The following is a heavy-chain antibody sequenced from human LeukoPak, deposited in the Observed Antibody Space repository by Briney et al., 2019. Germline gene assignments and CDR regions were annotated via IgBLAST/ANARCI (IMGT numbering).Heavy chain of an antibody. CDR2: IYDSGST. CDR1: GGSISDYS. V-gene: IGHV4-59*01. D-gene: IGHD5-18*01. CDR3: ARVGYSYGIDAFDI. J-gene: IGHJ3*02. Sequence: KSSETLSLTCIVSGGSISDYSWSWLRQPPGKGLDWIGYIYDSGSTKNNPSLKSRVTISTDTSENQFSLKLTSVTAADTAVYYCARVGYSYGIDAFDIWGQGAMVTVSS.